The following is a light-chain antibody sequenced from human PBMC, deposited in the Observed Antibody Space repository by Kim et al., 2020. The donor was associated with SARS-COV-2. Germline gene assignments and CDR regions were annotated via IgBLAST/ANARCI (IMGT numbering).Light chain of an antibody. CDR3: CSYTGGKNYV. Sequence: QSVLTQPPSASGSPGQSVAISCSGTSSDVGGHNLVSWYQQHPGKAPKLIIYEVSERPSGVPDRFSGSKSGNTAFLIVSGLQAEDEADYYCCSYTGGKNYVFGTGTKVTVL. CDR1: SSDVGGHNL. J-gene: IGLJ1*01. V-gene: IGLV2-8*01. CDR2: EVS.